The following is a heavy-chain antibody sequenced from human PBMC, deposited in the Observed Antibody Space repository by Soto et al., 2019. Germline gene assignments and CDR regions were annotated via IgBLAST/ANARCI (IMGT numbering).Heavy chain of an antibody. CDR1: GFTFSSYE. J-gene: IGHJ4*02. CDR2: ISSTGSTK. CDR3: ARDGGG. D-gene: IGHD3-16*01. Sequence: PGGSLRLSCAASGFTFSSYEMNWVRLAPGKGLEWISYISSTGSTKHYADSVTGRFTISRDNAKNLLSLQMNSLRVEDTAVYYCARDGGGWGRGTLVTV. V-gene: IGHV3-48*03.